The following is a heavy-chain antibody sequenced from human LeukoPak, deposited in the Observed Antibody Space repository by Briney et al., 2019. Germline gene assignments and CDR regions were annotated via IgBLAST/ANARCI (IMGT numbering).Heavy chain of an antibody. V-gene: IGHV4-34*01. J-gene: IGHJ4*02. D-gene: IGHD2-15*01. CDR1: GGSFSGYY. CDR2: INHSGST. CDR3: AQDFGSY. Sequence: SETLSLTCAVYGGSFSGYYWSWIRQPPGKGLEWIGEINHSGSTNYNPSLKSRVTISVDTSKNQFSLKLSSVTAADTAVYYCAQDFGSYWGQGTLVTVSS.